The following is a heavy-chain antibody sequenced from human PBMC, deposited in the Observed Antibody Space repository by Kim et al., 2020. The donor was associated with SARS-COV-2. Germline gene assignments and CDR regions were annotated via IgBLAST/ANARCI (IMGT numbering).Heavy chain of an antibody. J-gene: IGHJ4*02. CDR1: GFTVSNNY. CDR2: IYSGGTT. CDR3: AREGKDQLPYFAS. Sequence: GGSLRLSCAASGFTVSNNYMSWVRQAPGKGLEWVSVIYSGGTTYYADSVKGRFTISRDNSKNTLYLQMSSLRAEDTALYYCAREGKDQLPYFASWGQGTLVTVSS. V-gene: IGHV3-66*01. D-gene: IGHD2-2*01.